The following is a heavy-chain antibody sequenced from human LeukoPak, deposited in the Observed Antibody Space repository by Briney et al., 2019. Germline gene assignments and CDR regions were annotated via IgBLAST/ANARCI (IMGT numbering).Heavy chain of an antibody. J-gene: IGHJ6*02. CDR2: INHSGST. CDR1: GGSFSGYY. V-gene: IGHV4-34*01. CDR3: ARGLIEVAGTLYYYYGMDV. Sequence: KPSETLSLTCAVYGGSFSGYYWSWIRQPPGKGLEWIGEINHSGSTKYNPSLESRVTISVDTSKNQFSLKLSSVTAADTAVYFCARGLIEVAGTLYYYYGMDVWGQGTTVTVSS. D-gene: IGHD6-19*01.